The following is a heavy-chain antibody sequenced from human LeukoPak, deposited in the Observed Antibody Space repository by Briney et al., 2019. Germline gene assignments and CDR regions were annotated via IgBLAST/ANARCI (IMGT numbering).Heavy chain of an antibody. V-gene: IGHV3-74*01. CDR1: GFTFTAFW. CDR2: VKGDEIST. CDR3: AKDAVGIGSTRGFDY. J-gene: IGHJ4*02. Sequence: GGSLRLSCAASGFTFTAFWMHWVRQAPGGGRVWVSRVKGDEISTLYADSVKGRFTVSRDNSKKTLYLQMNRLRAEDTAVYYSAKDAVGIGSTRGFDYWGQGTLVTVSS. D-gene: IGHD6-19*01.